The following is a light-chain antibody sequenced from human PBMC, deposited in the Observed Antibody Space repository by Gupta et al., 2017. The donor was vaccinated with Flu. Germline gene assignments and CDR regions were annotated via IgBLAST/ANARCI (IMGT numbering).Light chain of an antibody. CDR3: AAWDDSLSAMV. J-gene: IGLJ2*01. CDR1: SSNIGSNF. CDR2: RNN. Sequence: QSVLTQPPSASGTPGQRISISCSGSSSNIGSNFVSWYQQLPGTAPKLLIYRNNQRPSGVPDRFSGSKSGTSASLAISGLRFEDEADYYCAAWDDSLSAMVFGGGTKLTVL. V-gene: IGLV1-47*01.